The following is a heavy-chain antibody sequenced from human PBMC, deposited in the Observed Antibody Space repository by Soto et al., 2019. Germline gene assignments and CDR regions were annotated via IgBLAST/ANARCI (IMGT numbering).Heavy chain of an antibody. CDR1: GYTFTSYY. D-gene: IGHD3-10*01. J-gene: IGHJ6*02. V-gene: IGHV1-46*01. CDR3: ARDGGNTVVRTQAYYYYYGMDV. Sequence: QVQLVQSGAEVKKPGASVKVSCKASGYTFTSYYMHWVRQAPGQGLEWMGIINPSGGSTSYAQKYQGRVTMTRDTYTSTVYRELSSLRSEDTAVYYCARDGGNTVVRTQAYYYYYGMDVWGQGTTVTVAS. CDR2: INPSGGST.